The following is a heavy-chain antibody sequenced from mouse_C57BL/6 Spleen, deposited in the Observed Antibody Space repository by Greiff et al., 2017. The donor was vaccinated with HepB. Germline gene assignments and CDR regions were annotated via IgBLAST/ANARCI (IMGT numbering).Heavy chain of an antibody. D-gene: IGHD2-4*01. J-gene: IGHJ1*03. CDR3: ARELYDYEGWYFDV. Sequence: VKLVESGPGLVAPSQSLSITCTVSGFSLTSYAISWVRQPPGKGLEWLGVIWTGGGTNYNSALKSRLSISKDNSKSQVFLKMNSLQTDDTARYYCARELYDYEGWYFDVWGTGTTVTVSS. V-gene: IGHV2-9-1*01. CDR1: GFSLTSYA. CDR2: IWTGGGT.